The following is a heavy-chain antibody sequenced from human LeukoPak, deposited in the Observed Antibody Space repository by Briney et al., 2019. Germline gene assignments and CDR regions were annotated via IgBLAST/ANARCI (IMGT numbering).Heavy chain of an antibody. CDR3: ARGANMDTAMVY. Sequence: ASVKVSCKASGYTFTSYDINWVRQATGQGLEWMGWMNPNSGNIGYAQKFQGRVTMTRNTSISTAYMELSSLRSEDTAVYYCARGANMDTAMVYWGQGTLVTVSS. V-gene: IGHV1-8*01. CDR1: GYTFTSYD. CDR2: MNPNSGNI. J-gene: IGHJ4*02. D-gene: IGHD5-18*01.